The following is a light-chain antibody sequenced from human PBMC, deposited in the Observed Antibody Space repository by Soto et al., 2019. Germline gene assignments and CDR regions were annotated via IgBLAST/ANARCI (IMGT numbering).Light chain of an antibody. V-gene: IGLV2-14*01. Sequence: QSALTQPASVSGSPGQSITISCTGTSSDVGGYNYVSWYQQHPGKVPKLIIYEVSNRPSGISHRFSGSKSGNMASLTISGLQTEDEADYYCLSRTRSITYVFGTGTKVTVL. CDR1: SSDVGGYNY. J-gene: IGLJ1*01. CDR3: LSRTRSITYV. CDR2: EVS.